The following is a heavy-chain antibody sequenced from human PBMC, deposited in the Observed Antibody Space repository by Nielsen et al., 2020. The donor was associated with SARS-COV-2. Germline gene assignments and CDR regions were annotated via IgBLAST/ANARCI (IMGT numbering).Heavy chain of an antibody. J-gene: IGHJ6*03. CDR1: GFTFSSYW. CDR2: IKQDGSEK. V-gene: IGHV3-7*05. D-gene: IGHD5-18*01. CDR3: ARVGYSYGYHYYYYMDV. Sequence: GGSLRLSCAASGFTFSSYWMSWVRQAPGKGLEWVANIKQDGSEKYYVDSVKGRFTISRDNAKNSLYLQMNSLRAEDTAVYYCARVGYSYGYHYYYYMDVWGKGTTVTVSS.